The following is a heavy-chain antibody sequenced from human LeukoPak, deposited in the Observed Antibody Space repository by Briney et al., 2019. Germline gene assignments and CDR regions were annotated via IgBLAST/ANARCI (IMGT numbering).Heavy chain of an antibody. V-gene: IGHV3-23*01. CDR1: GFTFSSYA. D-gene: IGHD6-13*01. CDR3: AKAVSSSWSYYYYYGMDV. J-gene: IGHJ6*02. CDR2: ISGSGGST. Sequence: GGSLRLSCEAPGFTFSSYAMSWVRQAPGKGLEWVSAISGSGGSTYYADSVKGRFTISRDNSKNTLYLQMNSLRAEDTAVYYCAKAVSSSWSYYYYYGMDVWGQGTTVTVSS.